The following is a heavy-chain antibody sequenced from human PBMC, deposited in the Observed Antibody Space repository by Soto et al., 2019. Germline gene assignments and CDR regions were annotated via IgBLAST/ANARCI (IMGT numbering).Heavy chain of an antibody. CDR1: GVSISTSS. CDR2: VHYSGRP. CDR3: GRGGYSGSDALDF. J-gene: IGHJ6*01. V-gene: IGHV4-59*13. D-gene: IGHD1-26*01. Sequence: QVQLQESGPGLVKPSETLSLTCTVSGVSISTSSWSWIRQPPGKELEWIGYVHYSGRPTYRPSLRSRVTISVDTSTNQPFFLTLSSVTAADKAVYFCGRGGYSGSDALDFWG.